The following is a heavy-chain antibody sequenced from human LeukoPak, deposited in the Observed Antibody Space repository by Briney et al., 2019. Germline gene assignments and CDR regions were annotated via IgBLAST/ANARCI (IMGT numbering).Heavy chain of an antibody. CDR3: ARVVGLTGYSSSWYSGYYYYMDV. CDR2: IIPIFGTT. J-gene: IGHJ6*03. CDR1: GGTFSSYA. V-gene: IGHV1-69*06. D-gene: IGHD6-13*01. Sequence: SVEVSCKASGGTFSSYAISWVRQAPGQGLEWMGGIIPIFGTTNYAQKFQDRVTITADKSTSTAYMELSSLRSEDTAVYYCARVVGLTGYSSSWYSGYYYYMDVWDKGTTVTVSS.